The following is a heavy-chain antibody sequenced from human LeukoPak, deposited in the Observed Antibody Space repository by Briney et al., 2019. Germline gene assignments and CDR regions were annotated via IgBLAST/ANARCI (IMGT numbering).Heavy chain of an antibody. Sequence: GGSLRLSCAASTFTFSGYDMHWGRQAPDKGLEWGAFIHHDGSGERSADSVKGRFTISSANSQNTLNLQMNSLMIEDTAIYYCANDNSGSLDYWGQGTLVTVSS. D-gene: IGHD3-22*01. CDR2: IHHDGSGE. CDR1: TFTFSGYD. V-gene: IGHV3-30*02. J-gene: IGHJ4*02. CDR3: ANDNSGSLDY.